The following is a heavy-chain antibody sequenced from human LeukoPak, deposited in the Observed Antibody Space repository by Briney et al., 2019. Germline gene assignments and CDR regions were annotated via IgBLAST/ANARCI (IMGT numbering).Heavy chain of an antibody. CDR1: GFTFSSYW. V-gene: IGHV3-7*01. Sequence: PGGSLRPSCAASGFTFSSYWMSWVRQAPGKGLEWVANIKQDGSEKYYVDSVKGRFTISRDNAKNSLYLQMNSLRAEGTAVYYCARESGYCSSTSCPQTFDYWGQGTLVTVSS. CDR2: IKQDGSEK. J-gene: IGHJ4*02. D-gene: IGHD2-2*01. CDR3: ARESGYCSSTSCPQTFDY.